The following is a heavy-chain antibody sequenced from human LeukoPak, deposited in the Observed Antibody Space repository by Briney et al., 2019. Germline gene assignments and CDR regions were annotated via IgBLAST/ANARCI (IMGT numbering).Heavy chain of an antibody. CDR1: GGSISSNTYF. CDR3: AMRLVGPGAFGI. Sequence: SETLSLTCTVSGGSISSNTYFYNWIRQPAGKGLEWIGRIYSSGRTDYNPSLKIRVTISVDTSKNQFSLKLISVTAADMAVYYCAMRLVGPGAFGIWGQGTMVTVSS. CDR2: IYSSGRT. J-gene: IGHJ3*02. V-gene: IGHV4-61*02. D-gene: IGHD2-8*02.